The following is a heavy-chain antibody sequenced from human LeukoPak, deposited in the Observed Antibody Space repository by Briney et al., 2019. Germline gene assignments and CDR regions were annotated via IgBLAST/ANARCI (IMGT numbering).Heavy chain of an antibody. J-gene: IGHJ4*02. V-gene: IGHV3-72*01. CDR3: ARAISGSYHDY. D-gene: IGHD1-26*01. Sequence: GGSLRLSCAASGFTFSDHYIDWVRQAPGKGLEWVGRTRDKAKSHTTEYAASVKGRFTISRDDSKNSLYLQMNSLKTEDTAVYYCARAISGSYHDYWGQGTLVTVSS. CDR1: GFTFSDHY. CDR2: TRDKAKSHTT.